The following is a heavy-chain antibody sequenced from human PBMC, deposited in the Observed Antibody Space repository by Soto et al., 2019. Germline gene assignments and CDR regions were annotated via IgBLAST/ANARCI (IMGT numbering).Heavy chain of an antibody. V-gene: IGHV1-69*08. J-gene: IGHJ4*02. CDR1: GGPYSKYS. D-gene: IGHD3-22*01. Sequence: QVQLVQSATEVKKPGSSVTVSCKASGGPYSKYSISWVRQAPGQGLEWVGRIIPIFDTTNYAQKFQGRATITADKSTSTVYMDLSSLRSEDTAVYYCARSLLGDDYDSVGLDNWGQGTLVTVSS. CDR2: IIPIFDTT. CDR3: ARSLLGDDYDSVGLDN.